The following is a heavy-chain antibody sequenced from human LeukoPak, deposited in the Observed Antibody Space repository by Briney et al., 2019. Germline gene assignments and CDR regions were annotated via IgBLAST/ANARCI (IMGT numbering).Heavy chain of an antibody. J-gene: IGHJ4*02. CDR1: GFTFSSYG. CDR2: ISGSGGST. V-gene: IGHV3-23*01. Sequence: GGSLRLSCSASGFTFSSYGMSWVRQAPGKGLEWVSTISGSGGSTYYADSVKGRFTISRDNSRNTLYLQMNTLRAEDTAVYFCAKSPVSSCRGSFCYPFDYWGQGNLVTVSS. CDR3: AKSPVSSCRGSFCYPFDY. D-gene: IGHD2-15*01.